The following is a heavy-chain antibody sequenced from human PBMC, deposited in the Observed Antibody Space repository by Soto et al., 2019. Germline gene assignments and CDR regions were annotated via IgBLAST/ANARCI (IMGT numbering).Heavy chain of an antibody. CDR2: ISYDSDKI. V-gene: IGHV3-48*04. J-gene: IGHJ4*02. CDR3: ARGDWEG. D-gene: IGHD1-26*01. Sequence: EVQLLESGGDLVQPGGSLRLSCAASGFTFGDCSMNWVRQAPGKGLEWISNISYDSDKIYYADSVKGRFTISRDNAKGSLYLQMNSLRAEDTAVYYCARGDWEGWGQGTLVTVSS. CDR1: GFTFGDCS.